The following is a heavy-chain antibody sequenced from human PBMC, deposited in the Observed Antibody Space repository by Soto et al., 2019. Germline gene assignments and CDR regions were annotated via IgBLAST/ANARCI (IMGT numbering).Heavy chain of an antibody. CDR2: ISYDGSNK. CDR1: GFTFSSYA. J-gene: IGHJ4*02. D-gene: IGHD6-13*01. V-gene: IGHV3-30-3*01. Sequence: GGSLRLSCAASGFTFSSYAMHWVRQAPGKGLEWVAVISYDGSNKYYADSGKGRFTISRDNSKNRLYLQMNSLRAEETAVYYCARDLAAAGPDLYWGQGTLVTVSS. CDR3: ARDLAAAGPDLY.